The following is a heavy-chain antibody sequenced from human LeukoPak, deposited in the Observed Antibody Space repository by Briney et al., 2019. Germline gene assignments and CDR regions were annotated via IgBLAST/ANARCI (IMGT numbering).Heavy chain of an antibody. J-gene: IGHJ4*02. V-gene: IGHV3-7*04. CDR3: ARDDYGWGSHPY. CDR1: GLTFSSYW. CDR2: IKPDGSEK. D-gene: IGHD3-10*01. Sequence: GGSLRLSCAGSGLTFSSYWMTWVRQAPGKGLEWVANIKPDGSEKAYVDSGKGRFTISRDNAKNSLYLQMNSLRAEDTAVYYCARDDYGWGSHPYWGQGTLVTVSS.